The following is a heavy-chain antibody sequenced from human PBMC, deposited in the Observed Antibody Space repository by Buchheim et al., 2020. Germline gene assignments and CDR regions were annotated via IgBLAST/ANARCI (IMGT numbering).Heavy chain of an antibody. Sequence: QEELVESGGGVVHPGSSLRLSCAVAGFAFSTFGMHWVRQAPGKGLEWVAAISYSGNNNFYAESVKGRFTISRDNFKNTLHLLMNSLRPEDTAVYYCARGSPKWTPHYSDSWGQGTL. CDR2: ISYSGNNN. J-gene: IGHJ4*02. D-gene: IGHD1-26*01. CDR3: ARGSPKWTPHYSDS. V-gene: IGHV3-30*03. CDR1: GFAFSTFG.